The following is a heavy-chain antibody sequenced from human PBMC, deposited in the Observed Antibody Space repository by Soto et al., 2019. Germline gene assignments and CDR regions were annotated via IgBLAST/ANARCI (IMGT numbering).Heavy chain of an antibody. V-gene: IGHV1-18*01. J-gene: IGHJ5*02. D-gene: IGHD3-10*01. CDR1: GYTFTSYG. CDR3: ASMATYYYGSGTQGWFDP. CDR2: ISAYNGNT. Sequence: RASVKVSCKASGYTFTSYGISWVRQAPGQGLEWMGWISAYNGNTNYAQKLQGRVTMTTDTSTSTAYMELRSLRSDDTAVYYCASMATYYYGSGTQGWFDPWGQGTLVTVPS.